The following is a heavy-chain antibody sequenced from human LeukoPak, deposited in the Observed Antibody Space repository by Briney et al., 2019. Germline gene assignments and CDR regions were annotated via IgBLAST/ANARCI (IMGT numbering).Heavy chain of an antibody. V-gene: IGHV4-39*01. CDR2: IYYSGDT. Sequence: SETLSLTCSVSGGSISSSSKYWGWIRHPPGKGLEWIGSIYYSGDTYYNPSLRSRVTISVDTSKNQFSLKLTSVTAADTAVYYCARSSAAAGPTHNWFGPWGQGTLVTVPS. J-gene: IGHJ5*02. D-gene: IGHD6-13*01. CDR3: ARSSAAAGPTHNWFGP. CDR1: GGSISSSSKY.